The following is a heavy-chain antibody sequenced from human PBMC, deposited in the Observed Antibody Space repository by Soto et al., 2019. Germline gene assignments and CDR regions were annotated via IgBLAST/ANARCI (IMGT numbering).Heavy chain of an antibody. CDR1: GASISGGDYY. CDR3: ARAPYDSSTYYLDY. CDR2: IYYTGNT. V-gene: IGHV4-30-4*01. J-gene: IGHJ4*02. D-gene: IGHD3-22*01. Sequence: QVQLQESGPGLVKPSQTLSLTCTVSGASISGGDYYWTWIRQPPGKGLEWIGSIYYTGNTYSNPSLXXXLXXSVDPSNNQFALRLTSVTAPDTAIYYCARAPYDSSTYYLDYWGQGTLVTVSS.